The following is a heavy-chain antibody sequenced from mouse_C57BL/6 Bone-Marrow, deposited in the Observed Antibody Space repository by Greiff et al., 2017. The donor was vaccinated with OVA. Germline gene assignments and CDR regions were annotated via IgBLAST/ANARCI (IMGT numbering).Heavy chain of an antibody. CDR3: ARGKLRGDAMDY. J-gene: IGHJ4*01. CDR2: INPSNGGT. CDR1: GYTFTSYW. V-gene: IGHV1-53*01. Sequence: VQLQQPGTELVKPWASVKLSCKASGYTFTSYWMHWVKQRPGQGLEWIGNINPSNGGTNYNEKFKSKATLTVDKSSSTAYMQLSSLTSEDSAVYYCARGKLRGDAMDYWGQGTSVTVSS. D-gene: IGHD1-1*01.